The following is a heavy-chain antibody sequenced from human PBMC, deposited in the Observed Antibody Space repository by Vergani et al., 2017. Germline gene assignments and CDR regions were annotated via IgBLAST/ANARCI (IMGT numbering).Heavy chain of an antibody. J-gene: IGHJ3*02. D-gene: IGHD1-26*01. CDR3: AKSGIGIVGAPHDALDI. Sequence: QVQLVQSGAEVKKPGASVKVSCKASGYTFTSYYMHWVRQAPGQGLEWMGIINPSGGSTSYAQKFQGRVTMTRDTSTSTVYMELSSLRSEDTAVYYCAKSGIGIVGAPHDALDIWGQGTMVTVSS. V-gene: IGHV1-46*01. CDR1: GYTFTSYY. CDR2: INPSGGST.